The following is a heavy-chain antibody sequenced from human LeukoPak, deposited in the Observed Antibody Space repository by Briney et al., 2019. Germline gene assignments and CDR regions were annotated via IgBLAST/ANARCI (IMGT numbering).Heavy chain of an antibody. V-gene: IGHV3-21*01. J-gene: IGHJ4*02. CDR2: ISSSSSYI. CDR3: ARGFVDTAMAYFDY. Sequence: PGGSLRLSCAASGFTFSSYSMNWVRQAPGKGLEWVSSISSSSSYIYYADSVKGRFTISRDNAKNSLYLQMNSLRAEDTAVYYCARGFVDTAMAYFDYWGQGTLVTVSS. D-gene: IGHD5-18*01. CDR1: GFTFSSYS.